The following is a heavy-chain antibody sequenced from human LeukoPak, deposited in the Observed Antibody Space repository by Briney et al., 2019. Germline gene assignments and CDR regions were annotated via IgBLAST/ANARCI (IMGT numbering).Heavy chain of an antibody. CDR1: GGSISSGGHY. V-gene: IGHV4-61*10. Sequence: SETLSLTCTVSGGSISSGGHYWSWIGQPAGKALAWIGYIYYSRSTNYNPSLKSRVTISVDTSKNQFSLKLSSVTAADTAVYYCARGDIVAKNWFDPWGQGTLITVSS. D-gene: IGHD5-12*01. CDR3: ARGDIVAKNWFDP. CDR2: IYYSRST. J-gene: IGHJ5*02.